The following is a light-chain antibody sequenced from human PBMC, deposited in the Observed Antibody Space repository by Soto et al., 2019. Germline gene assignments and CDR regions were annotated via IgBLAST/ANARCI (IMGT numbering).Light chain of an antibody. J-gene: IGKJ3*01. CDR2: GAS. CDR1: QSVGNY. V-gene: IGKV3-11*01. Sequence: EKVLTQSPATLSLSPGERATLSCKSSQSVGNYVAWYQQKPGQAPRLLLYGASNRTTGIPARFSGSGSGIDFTLTISSLEPEDFAIYYCQQRSNWLLGPGTKVDIK. CDR3: QQRSNWL.